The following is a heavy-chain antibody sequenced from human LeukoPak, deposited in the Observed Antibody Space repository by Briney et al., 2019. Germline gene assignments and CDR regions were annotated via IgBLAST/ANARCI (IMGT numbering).Heavy chain of an antibody. CDR1: GFTFSHYG. V-gene: IGHV3-30*02. D-gene: IGHD2/OR15-2a*01. J-gene: IGHJ4*02. CDR2: IKYDGSKI. Sequence: SGGSLRLSCETSGFTFSHYGIHWVRQVPGVWQEWVAFIKYDGSKIYYAECVQGRFTIYRDNSKNNLFLQMTRMRPQDTAVYYCATDGIPSATALANWGQGTLVTVSS. CDR3: ATDGIPSATALAN.